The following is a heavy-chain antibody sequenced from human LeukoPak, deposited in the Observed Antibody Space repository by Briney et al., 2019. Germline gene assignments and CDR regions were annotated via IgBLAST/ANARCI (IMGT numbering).Heavy chain of an antibody. CDR1: GGSISSSGYF. Sequence: SETLSLTCTVSGGSISSSGYFWGWIRQPPGKGLEWIGSIYYSGGNYYNPSLNSRVTISVDTSKNQFSLRLSSVTAADTAVYYCARGPYYFDSWGPGTLVTVSS. CDR3: ARGPYYFDS. J-gene: IGHJ4*02. CDR2: IYYSGGN. V-gene: IGHV4-39*07.